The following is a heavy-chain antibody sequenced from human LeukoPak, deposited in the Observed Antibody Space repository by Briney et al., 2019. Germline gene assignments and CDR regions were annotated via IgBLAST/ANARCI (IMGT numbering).Heavy chain of an antibody. V-gene: IGHV3-21*01. CDR3: ARESGSRNWFGP. CDR1: GFTFSSYW. CDR2: ISSSSSYI. Sequence: GGSLRPSCAASGFTFSSYWMNWVRQAPGKGLEWVSSISSSSSYIYYADSVKGRFTISRDNAKNSLYLQMNSLRAEDTAVYYCARESGSRNWFGPWGQGTLVTVSS. J-gene: IGHJ5*02. D-gene: IGHD3-10*01.